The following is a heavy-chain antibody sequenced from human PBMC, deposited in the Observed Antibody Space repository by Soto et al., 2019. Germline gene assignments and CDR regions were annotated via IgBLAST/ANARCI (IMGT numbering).Heavy chain of an antibody. CDR2: IYYSGST. CDR3: ASTVPYYYDSSGYPGF. V-gene: IGHV4-39*01. J-gene: IGHJ4*02. D-gene: IGHD3-22*01. CDR1: GGSISSSSYY. Sequence: SETLSLTCTVSGGSISSSSYYWGWIRQPPGKGLEWIGSIYYSGSTYYNPSLKSRVTISVDTSKNQFSLKLSSVTAADTAVYYCASTVPYYYDSSGYPGFWGQGTLVTVSS.